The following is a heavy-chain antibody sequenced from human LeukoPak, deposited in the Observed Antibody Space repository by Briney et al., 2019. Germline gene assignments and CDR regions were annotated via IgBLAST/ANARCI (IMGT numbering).Heavy chain of an antibody. CDR1: GFTFSSYW. CDR3: ARGNILTGYMY. J-gene: IGHJ4*02. D-gene: IGHD3-9*01. V-gene: IGHV3-13*01. Sequence: PGGSLRLSCAASGFTFSSYWMHWVRQGPGKGLVWVSAIGYAGDTHYSGSVKGRFTISRENAKNSLYLQMNSLRAGDTAVYYCARGNILTGYMYWGQGTLVTVSS. CDR2: IGYAGDT.